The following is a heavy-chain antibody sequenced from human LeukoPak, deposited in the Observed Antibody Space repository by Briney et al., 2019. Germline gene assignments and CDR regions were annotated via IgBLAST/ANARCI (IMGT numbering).Heavy chain of an antibody. CDR2: IKQDGGEK. D-gene: IGHD3-3*01. Sequence: GGSLRLSCAASGFTFSSYWMSWVRQAPGKGPEWVANIKQDGGEKYYVDSVKGRFTISRDNAKNSLYLQMNSLRAEDAAVYYCARDAFSRISVFGVVSDAFDIWGQGTMVTVSS. CDR3: ARDAFSRISVFGVVSDAFDI. V-gene: IGHV3-7*01. CDR1: GFTFSSYW. J-gene: IGHJ3*02.